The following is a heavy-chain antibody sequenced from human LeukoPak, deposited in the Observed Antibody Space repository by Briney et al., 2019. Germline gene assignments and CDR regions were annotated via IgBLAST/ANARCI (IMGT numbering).Heavy chain of an antibody. Sequence: PSETLSLTCTVSGXSISSYYWSWIRQPPGKGLEWIGYTYYSGSTNYSPSLKSRVTISVDTSKNQFSLKLSSVTAADTAVYYCASTDVGATTTFDYWGQGTLVTVSS. CDR1: GXSISSYY. CDR3: ASTDVGATTTFDY. V-gene: IGHV4-59*01. J-gene: IGHJ4*02. CDR2: TYYSGST. D-gene: IGHD1-26*01.